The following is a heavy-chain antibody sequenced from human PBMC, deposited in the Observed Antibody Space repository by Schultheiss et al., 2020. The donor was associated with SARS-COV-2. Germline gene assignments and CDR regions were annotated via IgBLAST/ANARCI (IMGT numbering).Heavy chain of an antibody. D-gene: IGHD6-13*01. J-gene: IGHJ3*02. CDR3: ARAWYSSKAFDI. CDR1: GYSISSGYY. CDR2: INHSGST. V-gene: IGHV4-38-2*01. Sequence: SETLSLTCAVSGYSISSGYYWSWIRQPPGKGLEWIGEINHSGSTNYNPSLKSRVTISVDTSKNQFSLKLSSVTAADTAVYYCARAWYSSKAFDIWGQGTMVTVSS.